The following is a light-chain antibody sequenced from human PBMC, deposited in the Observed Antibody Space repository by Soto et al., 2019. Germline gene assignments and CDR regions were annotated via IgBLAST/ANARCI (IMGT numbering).Light chain of an antibody. J-gene: IGKJ4*01. Sequence: DIQVTQSPSSLSASVGDRVTITCRASQSISPYLNWYQQKPGKAPKLLISDASSLQSGVPSRFSGSGSGTDVTLTISSLQPDDFATYYCQQSYRIPLTFGGGTKVEI. CDR3: QQSYRIPLT. V-gene: IGKV1-39*01. CDR2: DAS. CDR1: QSISPY.